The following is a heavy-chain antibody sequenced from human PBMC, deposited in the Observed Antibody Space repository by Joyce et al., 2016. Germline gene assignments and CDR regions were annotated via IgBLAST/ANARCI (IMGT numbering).Heavy chain of an antibody. V-gene: IGHV1-18*04. CDR3: ARDARTGYDLDDAFDI. Sequence: QVQLVQSGAEVKKPGASVKVSCKASGYTFTSNGISWVRQAPGQGREWMGWISVYNGNINDAQRFQGRVTVTADTSTSTAYMELRSLRSDDTAVYYCARDARTGYDLDDAFDIWGQGTMVTVSS. D-gene: IGHD5-12*01. J-gene: IGHJ3*02. CDR1: GYTFTSNG. CDR2: ISVYNGNI.